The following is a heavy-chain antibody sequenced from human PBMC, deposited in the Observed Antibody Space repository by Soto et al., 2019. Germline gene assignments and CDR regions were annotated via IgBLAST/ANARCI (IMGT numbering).Heavy chain of an antibody. CDR2: INPNSGGT. CDR3: ARDSSGLPYYYYYGMDV. D-gene: IGHD6-19*01. V-gene: IGHV1-2*04. CDR1: GYTFTRSG. J-gene: IGHJ6*02. Sequence: ASVKVSCKASGYTFTRSGISWVRQAPGQGLEWMGWINPNSGGTNYAQKFQGWVTMTRDTSISTAYMELSRLRSDDTAVYYCARDSSGLPYYYYYGMDVWGQGTTVTVSS.